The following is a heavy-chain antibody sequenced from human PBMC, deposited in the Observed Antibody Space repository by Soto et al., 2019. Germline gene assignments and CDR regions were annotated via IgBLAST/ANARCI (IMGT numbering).Heavy chain of an antibody. CDR2: IYYSGST. J-gene: IGHJ3*02. Sequence: SETLSLTCTVSGGSISSYYWSWIRQPPGKGLEWIGYIYYSGSTNYNPSLKSRVTISVDTSKNQFSLKLSSVTAADTAVYYCARHGGRLSSVTTGAFDIWGQGTMVTVSS. V-gene: IGHV4-59*01. CDR1: GGSISSYY. CDR3: ARHGGRLSSVTTGAFDI. D-gene: IGHD4-17*01.